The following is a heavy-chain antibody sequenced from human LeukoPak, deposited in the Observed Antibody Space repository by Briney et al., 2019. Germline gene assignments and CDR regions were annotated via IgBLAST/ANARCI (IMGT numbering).Heavy chain of an antibody. CDR2: IIPIFGTA. J-gene: IGHJ3*02. D-gene: IGHD5-24*01. CDR3: ARSGFNRDGYNYAAMWDGAFDI. V-gene: IGHV1-69*13. Sequence: SVKVSCKASGGTFSSYAISWVRQAPGQGLEWMGGIIPIFGTANYAQKFQGRVTITADESTSTAYMELSSLRSEDTAVYYRARSGFNRDGYNYAAMWDGAFDIWGQGTMVTVSS. CDR1: GGTFSSYA.